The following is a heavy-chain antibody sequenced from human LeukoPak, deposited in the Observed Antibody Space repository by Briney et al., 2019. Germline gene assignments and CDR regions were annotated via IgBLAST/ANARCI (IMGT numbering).Heavy chain of an antibody. CDR3: ARDLVSGAYTFDV. J-gene: IGHJ3*01. Sequence: GGSLRFSCAASGFPFSSFGLNWVRQAPGKGLEWVSHISNSGATVYYADSVRGRFTFSRDNAENSLYLQMNSLRAEDTAVYYCARDLVSGAYTFDVWGQGTMVTVSS. D-gene: IGHD3-16*01. CDR1: GFPFSSFG. V-gene: IGHV3-48*03. CDR2: ISNSGATV.